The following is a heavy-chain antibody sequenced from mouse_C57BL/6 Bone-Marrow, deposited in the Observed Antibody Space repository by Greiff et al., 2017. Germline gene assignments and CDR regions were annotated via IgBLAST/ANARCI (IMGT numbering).Heavy chain of an antibody. Sequence: EVQLVESGGDLVKPGGSLKLSCAASGFTFSSYGMSWVRQTPDKRLEWVATISSGGSYTYYPDSVKGRFTISRDNAKNTLYLQMSSLKSEDTAMYYCARRDSSGYGAYWGQGTLVTVSA. CDR1: GFTFSSYG. CDR2: ISSGGSYT. V-gene: IGHV5-6*01. D-gene: IGHD3-2*02. CDR3: ARRDSSGYGAY. J-gene: IGHJ3*01.